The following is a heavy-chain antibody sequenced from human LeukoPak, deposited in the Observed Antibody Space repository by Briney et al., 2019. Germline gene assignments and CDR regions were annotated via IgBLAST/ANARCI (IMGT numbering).Heavy chain of an antibody. V-gene: IGHV1-8*03. CDR2: MNPNSGNT. J-gene: IGHJ6*03. CDR1: GYTFTSYD. CDR3: ARGSPDHYYYYYMDV. Sequence: ASVKVSCKASGYTFTSYDINWVRQATGQGLEWMGWMNPNSGNTGYAQKFQGRVTITRNTSISTAYMELSSLRSEDTAVYYCARGSPDHYYYYYMDVWGKGTTVTVSS.